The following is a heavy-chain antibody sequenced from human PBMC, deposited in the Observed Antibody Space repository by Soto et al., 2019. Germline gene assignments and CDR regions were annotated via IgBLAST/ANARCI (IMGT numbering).Heavy chain of an antibody. CDR2: ISPVFGIE. CDR3: AREDRDRETGLVPAAIDGMDV. V-gene: IGHV1-69*08. CDR1: GGTFSRYS. D-gene: IGHD2-2*01. Sequence: QVQLVQSGAEVKKPGSSVKVSCKASGGTFSRYSITWVRQAPGHGLEWIGRISPVFGIESYAKKFRGRVPITADESTSTAYMELSSLRSDDTAVYYCAREDRDRETGLVPAAIDGMDVWGQGTTVTVSS. J-gene: IGHJ6*02.